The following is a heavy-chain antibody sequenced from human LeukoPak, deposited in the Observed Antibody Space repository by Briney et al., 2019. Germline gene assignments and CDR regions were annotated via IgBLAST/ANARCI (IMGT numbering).Heavy chain of an antibody. CDR2: ISAYNGNT. J-gene: IGHJ6*02. CDR1: GGTFSSYA. D-gene: IGHD2-2*01. Sequence: ASVKVSCKASGGTFSSYAISWVRQAPGQGLEWMGWISAYNGNTNYAQKLQGRVTMTTDTSTSTAYMELRSLRSDDTAVYYCARDIVVVPAARESVGYYYYGMDVWGQGTTVTVSS. V-gene: IGHV1-18*01. CDR3: ARDIVVVPAARESVGYYYYGMDV.